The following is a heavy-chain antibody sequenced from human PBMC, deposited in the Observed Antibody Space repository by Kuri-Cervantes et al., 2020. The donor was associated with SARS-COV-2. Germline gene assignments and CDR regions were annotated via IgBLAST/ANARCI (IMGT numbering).Heavy chain of an antibody. V-gene: IGHV3-11*01. CDR3: AKVRNDYGGNFDY. CDR1: GFTFSDYY. D-gene: IGHD4-23*01. J-gene: IGHJ4*02. Sequence: GESLKISCAASGFTFSDYYMSWIRQAPGKGLEWVSYISSSGSTIYYADSVKGRFTISRDNAKNSLYLQMNSLRAEDTAVYYCAKVRNDYGGNFDYWGQGTLVTVSS. CDR2: ISSSGSTI.